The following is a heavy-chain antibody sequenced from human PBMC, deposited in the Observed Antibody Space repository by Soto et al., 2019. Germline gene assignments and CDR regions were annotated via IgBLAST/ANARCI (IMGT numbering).Heavy chain of an antibody. CDR1: GFTFSSYS. Sequence: GGSLRLSCAASGFTFSSYSMNWVRQAPGKRLEWVSSISSSSSYIYYADSVKGRFTISRDNAKNSLYLQMNSLRAEDTAVYYCAREWKGYCSSTSCSNDAFDIWGQGTMVTVSS. V-gene: IGHV3-21*01. CDR3: AREWKGYCSSTSCSNDAFDI. J-gene: IGHJ3*02. D-gene: IGHD2-2*01. CDR2: ISSSSSYI.